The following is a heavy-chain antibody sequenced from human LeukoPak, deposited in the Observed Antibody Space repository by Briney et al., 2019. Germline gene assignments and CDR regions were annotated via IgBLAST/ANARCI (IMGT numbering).Heavy chain of an antibody. D-gene: IGHD6-19*01. CDR3: AKDEFEKSRYSSGWYVY. Sequence: PGGSLRLSCAASGFTFSSYAMSWVRQAPGKGPEWVSAISGSGGSTYYADSVKGRFTISRDNSKNTLYLQMNSLRAEDTAVYYCAKDEFEKSRYSSGWYVYWGQGTLVTVSS. V-gene: IGHV3-23*01. CDR2: ISGSGGST. J-gene: IGHJ4*02. CDR1: GFTFSSYA.